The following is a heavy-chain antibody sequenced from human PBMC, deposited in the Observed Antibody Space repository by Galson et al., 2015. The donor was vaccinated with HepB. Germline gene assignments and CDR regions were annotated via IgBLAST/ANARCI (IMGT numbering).Heavy chain of an antibody. CDR2: IIPRFDTA. V-gene: IGHV1-69*06. CDR1: GDTFSEYA. J-gene: IGHJ6*02. CDR3: ATGAIDTDFYYYYYDMDV. Sequence: SVKVSCKASGDTFSEYAINWVRRAPTQRLEWLGGIIPRFDTANYARKLQDRVTVTADKFTSTAYMELHRLTSDDTAVYYCATGAIDTDFYYYYYDMDVWGQGTTVTVSS. D-gene: IGHD7-27*01.